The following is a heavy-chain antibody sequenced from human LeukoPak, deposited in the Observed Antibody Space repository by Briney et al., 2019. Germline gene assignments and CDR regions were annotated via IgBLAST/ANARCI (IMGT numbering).Heavy chain of an antibody. CDR3: AKRTKAMVVDY. V-gene: IGHV3-74*01. D-gene: IGHD5-18*01. CDR1: GFTLSGFW. Sequence: GGSLRLSCAASGFTLSGFWMHWVRQVPGQGPVWVSRIDRDGARTTYADAVKGRFTVSRDNAKNTLYLQMNSLRTEDTAVYYCAKRTKAMVVDYWGQGTLVTVSS. J-gene: IGHJ4*02. CDR2: IDRDGART.